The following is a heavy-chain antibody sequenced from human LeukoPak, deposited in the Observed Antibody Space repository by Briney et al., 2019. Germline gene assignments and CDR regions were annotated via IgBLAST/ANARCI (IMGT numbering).Heavy chain of an antibody. CDR2: IYHSGST. Sequence: SETLSLTYTVSGYSISSGYYWGWILQPPGKGLEWIGSIYHSGSTNYNPSLKSRVTISVDTSKNQFSLKLSSVTAADTAVYYCARGLTAMVKWGQGTLVTVSS. V-gene: IGHV4-38-2*02. CDR1: GYSISSGYY. J-gene: IGHJ4*02. D-gene: IGHD5-18*01. CDR3: ARGLTAMVK.